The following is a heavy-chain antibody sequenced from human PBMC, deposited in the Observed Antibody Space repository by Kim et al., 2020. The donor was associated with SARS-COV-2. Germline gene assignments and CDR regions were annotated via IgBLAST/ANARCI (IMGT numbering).Heavy chain of an antibody. J-gene: IGHJ4*02. CDR2: ITSTSGTI. CDR1: GFTFRDYF. V-gene: IGHV3-11*01. CDR3: ARDRGSLLFDH. D-gene: IGHD3-10*01. Sequence: GSLRLSCAASGFTFRDYFMSWIRQAPGKGLEWISYITSTSGTIYYVDSVKGRFTISRDNAKNSLYLQMDSLRADDTAVYYCARDRGSLLFDHWGQGTLVTVSS.